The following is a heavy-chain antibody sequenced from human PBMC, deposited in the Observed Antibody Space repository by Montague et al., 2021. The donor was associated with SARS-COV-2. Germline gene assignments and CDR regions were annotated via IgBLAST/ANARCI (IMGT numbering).Heavy chain of an antibody. V-gene: IGHV4-4*02. CDR2: VYYSGST. CDR1: GASISSNNW. CDR3: ARLGFVELWLNLGWFDP. J-gene: IGHJ5*02. D-gene: IGHD3-16*02. Sequence: SETLSLTCEVSGASISSNNWWIWVRQPPGKGLEWIGTVYYSGSTNYNPSLKSRVTMPVDTSKNQFSLELRSVTAADTAVYYCARLGFVELWLNLGWFDPWGQGTLVTVSS.